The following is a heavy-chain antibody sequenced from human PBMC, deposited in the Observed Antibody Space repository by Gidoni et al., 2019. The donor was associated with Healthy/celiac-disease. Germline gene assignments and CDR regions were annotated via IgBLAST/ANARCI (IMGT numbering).Heavy chain of an antibody. D-gene: IGHD6-19*01. J-gene: IGHJ4*02. V-gene: IGHV3-21*01. CDR3: ARVSIAVAGAIDY. CDR1: GFTFSSYS. CDR2: ISSSRSYI. Sequence: EVQLVESGGGLVTPGGSLRLSCAASGFTFSSYSMNWVRQAPGKGLEWVSSISSSRSYIYYADSVKGRFTISRDNAKNSLYLQMNSLRAEDTAVYYCARVSIAVAGAIDYWGQGTLVTVSS.